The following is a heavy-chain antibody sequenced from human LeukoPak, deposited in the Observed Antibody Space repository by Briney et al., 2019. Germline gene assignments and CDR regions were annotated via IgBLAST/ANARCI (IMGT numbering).Heavy chain of an antibody. CDR1: GFIFDTYG. J-gene: IGHJ4*02. CDR2: IAYDGSNK. V-gene: IGHV3-30*03. CDR3: ARANDPYYDFWSGYYNY. Sequence: PGRSLRLSCAASGFIFDTYGMLWVRQAPGKGLEWVAVIAYDGSNKVYADSVKGRFTISRDNSKNTLYLQMNSLRGEDTAVYYCARANDPYYDFWSGYYNYWGQGTLVTVSS. D-gene: IGHD3-3*01.